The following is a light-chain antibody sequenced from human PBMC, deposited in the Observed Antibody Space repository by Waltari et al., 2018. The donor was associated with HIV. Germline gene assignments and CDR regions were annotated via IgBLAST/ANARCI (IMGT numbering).Light chain of an antibody. CDR1: TSNIGTNT. CDR3: AVWDDSLNGVL. CDR2: INN. Sequence: QSVLTQPSSASGTPGQRVTISCSGSTSNIGTNTVSWYQQLPGTAPKLLIYINNQRPSGVPDRFSGSKSGTSASLAISGLQSDDEADYYCAVWDDSLNGVLFGGGTKLTVL. V-gene: IGLV1-44*01. J-gene: IGLJ2*01.